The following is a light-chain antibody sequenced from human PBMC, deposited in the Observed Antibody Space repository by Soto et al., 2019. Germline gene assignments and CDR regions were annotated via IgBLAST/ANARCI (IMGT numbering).Light chain of an antibody. CDR1: SSDVGGYDY. Sequence: LTQPASVSGSPGQSVTISCTGTSSDVGGYDYVSWYQQHPGKAPKFMIYEVTNRPSGVSHRFSGSKSGNTASLTISGLQAEDEADYYCSSYTTTSTYVFGTGTKVTVL. J-gene: IGLJ1*01. CDR2: EVT. V-gene: IGLV2-14*01. CDR3: SSYTTTSTYV.